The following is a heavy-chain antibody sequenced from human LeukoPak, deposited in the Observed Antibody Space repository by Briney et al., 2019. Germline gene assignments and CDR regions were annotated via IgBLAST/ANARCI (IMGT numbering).Heavy chain of an antibody. D-gene: IGHD4-23*01. CDR3: AKGILRGNYYYFDY. CDR1: GFTFSTYA. J-gene: IGHJ4*02. V-gene: IGHV3-23*01. Sequence: GGSLRLSCAASGFTFSTYAMSWVRQAPGKELEWVSSISTSGGDTYYADSVKGRFTISRDNSKNTLYLQMNSLRAEDTAVYSCAKGILRGNYYYFDYWGQGALVTASS. CDR2: ISTSGGDT.